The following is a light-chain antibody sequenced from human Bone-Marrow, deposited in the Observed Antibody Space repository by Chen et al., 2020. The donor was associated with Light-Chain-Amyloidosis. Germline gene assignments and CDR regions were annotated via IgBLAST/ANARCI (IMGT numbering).Light chain of an antibody. CDR2: AAS. V-gene: IGKV1-39*01. CDR3: QQSYSAPRT. J-gene: IGKJ2*01. CDR1: QSISSF. Sequence: DIQMTQSPSSLSASVGDRVTITCRASQSISSFLNWYQQRPGKAPNLLINAASNLQGGVPSRVSGSGFGTDFTLTISSLQPEDFGTYYCQQSYSAPRTFGQGT.